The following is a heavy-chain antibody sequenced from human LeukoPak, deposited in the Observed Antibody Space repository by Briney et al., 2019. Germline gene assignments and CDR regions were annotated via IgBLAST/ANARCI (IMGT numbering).Heavy chain of an antibody. CDR3: VKEGVEYSYSYGDY. CDR1: GFTFSSYG. V-gene: IGHV3-30*18. J-gene: IGHJ4*02. D-gene: IGHD3-16*01. Sequence: GGTLRLSCAASGFTFSSYGMSWVRQAPGKGLEWVALISYDGGDKYYAESMKGRITISRDNAENTLYLQMNNLRPDDTAFYFCVKEGVEYSYSYGDYWGQGTLVTVSS. CDR2: ISYDGGDK.